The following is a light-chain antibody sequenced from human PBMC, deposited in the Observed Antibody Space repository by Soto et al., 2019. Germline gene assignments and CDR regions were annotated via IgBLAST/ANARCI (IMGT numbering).Light chain of an antibody. CDR1: QSISSY. V-gene: IGKV1-39*01. Sequence: DIQMTQSPSSLSASVGDRVTITCRASQSISSYLNWYQQKPGKAPKFLIYVASSLQSGVPSRFSGSGSGTEFTLTISSLQPEDFATYYCQQSYRFHYTFGQGTKLEIK. CDR2: VAS. CDR3: QQSYRFHYT. J-gene: IGKJ2*01.